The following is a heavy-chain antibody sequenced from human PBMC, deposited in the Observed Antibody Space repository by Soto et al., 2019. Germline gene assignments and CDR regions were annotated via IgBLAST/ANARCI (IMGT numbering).Heavy chain of an antibody. CDR3: ARFKRDYYGSGSYYFSGLDY. J-gene: IGHJ4*02. CDR1: GGSISSGGYY. CDR2: IYYSGST. D-gene: IGHD3-10*01. Sequence: LSLTCPVSGGSISSGGYYWSWIRQHPGKGLEWIGYIYYSGSTYYNPSLKSRVTISVDTSKNQFSLKLSSVTAADTAVYYCARFKRDYYGSGSYYFSGLDYWGQGTLVTVSS. V-gene: IGHV4-31*03.